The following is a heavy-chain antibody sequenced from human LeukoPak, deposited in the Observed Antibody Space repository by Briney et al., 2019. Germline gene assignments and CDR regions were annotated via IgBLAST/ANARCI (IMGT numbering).Heavy chain of an antibody. CDR3: ASTYDFWSGSIEY. CDR1: RGSISGYY. D-gene: IGHD3-3*01. V-gene: IGHV4-59*01. J-gene: IGHJ4*02. CDR2: MYYTGST. Sequence: ETLSLTCTVSRGSISGYYWSWVRQPPGKGLEWIGYMYYTGSTSHNPSLNSRVTISVDTSKSQFSLQLSSVTAADTAVYYCASTYDFWSGSIEYWGQGRLVIVSS.